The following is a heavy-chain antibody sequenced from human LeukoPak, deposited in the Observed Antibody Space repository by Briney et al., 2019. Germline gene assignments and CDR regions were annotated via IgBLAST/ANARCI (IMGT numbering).Heavy chain of an antibody. CDR2: ISSSSSYI. Sequence: GGTLRLSCAASGFTFSSYSMNWVRQAPGKGLEWVSSISSSSSYIYYADSVKGRFTISRDNDKNSLYLQMTSLRAEDTAVYYCARERYYGSSGVALDYWGQGTLVTVSS. V-gene: IGHV3-21*01. J-gene: IGHJ4*02. CDR3: ARERYYGSSGVALDY. CDR1: GFTFSSYS. D-gene: IGHD3-22*01.